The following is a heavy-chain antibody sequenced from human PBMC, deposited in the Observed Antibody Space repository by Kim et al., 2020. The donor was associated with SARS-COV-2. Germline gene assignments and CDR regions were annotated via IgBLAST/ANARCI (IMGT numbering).Heavy chain of an antibody. CDR1: GFTFSSYA. CDR2: ISGSGGST. J-gene: IGHJ4*02. D-gene: IGHD3-3*01. CDR3: AKDLRAWGFWSGYYADY. V-gene: IGHV3-23*01. Sequence: GGSLRLSCAASGFTFSSYAMSWVRQAPGKGLEWVSAISGSGGSTYYADSVKGRFTISRDNSKNTLYLQMNSLRAEDTAVYYCAKDLRAWGFWSGYYADYWGQGTLVTVSS.